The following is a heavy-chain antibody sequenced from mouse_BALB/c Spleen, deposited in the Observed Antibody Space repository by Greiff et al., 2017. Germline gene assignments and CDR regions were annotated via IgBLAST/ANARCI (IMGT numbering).Heavy chain of an antibody. V-gene: IGHV1S81*02. J-gene: IGHJ4*01. CDR2: INPSNGGT. CDR3: TRATKAMDY. D-gene: IGHD1-1*01. CDR1: GYTFTSYY. Sequence: QVQLQQSGAELVKPGASVKLSCKASGYTFTSYYMYWVKQRPGQGLEWIGEINPSNGGTNFNEKFKSKATLTVDKSSSTAYMQLSSLTSEDSAVYYCTRATKAMDYWGQGTSVTVSS.